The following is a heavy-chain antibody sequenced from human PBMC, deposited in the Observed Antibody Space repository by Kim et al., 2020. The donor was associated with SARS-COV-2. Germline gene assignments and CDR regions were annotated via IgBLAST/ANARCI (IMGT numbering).Heavy chain of an antibody. D-gene: IGHD5-12*01. CDR2: SGST. Sequence: SGSTNHTPSLKSRVTISVDTSKNQFSLKLSSVTAAETAVYYCARPDMVDYWGQGTLVTVSS. J-gene: IGHJ4*02. V-gene: IGHV4-34*01. CDR3: ARPDMVDY.